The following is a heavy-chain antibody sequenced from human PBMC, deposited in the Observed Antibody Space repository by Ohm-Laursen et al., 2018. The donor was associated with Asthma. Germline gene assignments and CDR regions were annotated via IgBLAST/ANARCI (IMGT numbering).Heavy chain of an antibody. CDR2: IYKSGGS. CDR1: GASMTSGDYS. CDR3: ARGPMHDYYFDN. J-gene: IGHJ4*02. Sequence: TLSLTCTVSGASMTSGDYSWTWIRQPPGKGLEWIGYIYKSGGSYYNSSLKSRVIISIDTSKNQFSLKLSFVTAADTAVYYCARGPMHDYYFDNWGQGTLVTVSS. V-gene: IGHV4-30-2*05. D-gene: IGHD1-1*01.